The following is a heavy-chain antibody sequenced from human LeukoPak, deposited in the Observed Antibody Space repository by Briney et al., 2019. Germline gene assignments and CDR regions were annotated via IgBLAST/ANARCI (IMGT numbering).Heavy chain of an antibody. V-gene: IGHV3-33*08. CDR1: GFTFSSYW. D-gene: IGHD2-15*01. Sequence: GGSLRLSCAASGFTFSSYWMHWVRQAPGKGLEWVAVIWYDGSNKYYADSVKGRFTISRDNSKYTLYLQMNSLRAEDTAVYYCAREWVGLMVAATRDYYYYGMDVWGQGTTVTVSS. CDR3: AREWVGLMVAATRDYYYYGMDV. J-gene: IGHJ6*02. CDR2: IWYDGSNK.